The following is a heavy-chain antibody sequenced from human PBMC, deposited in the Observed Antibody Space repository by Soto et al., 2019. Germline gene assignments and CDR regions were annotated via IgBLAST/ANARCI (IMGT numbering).Heavy chain of an antibody. V-gene: IGHV3-9*01. CDR2: ISWNSGSI. D-gene: IGHD6-6*01. Sequence: EVQLVESGGGLVQPGRSLRLSCAASGFTFDDYAMLWVRQAPGKGLEWVSGISWNSGSIGYADSVKGRFTISRDNAKNSLYLQMNSLRAEDTSLYYCAKGGAARSSSSWFDPWGQGTLVTVSS. CDR1: GFTFDDYA. J-gene: IGHJ5*02. CDR3: AKGGAARSSSSWFDP.